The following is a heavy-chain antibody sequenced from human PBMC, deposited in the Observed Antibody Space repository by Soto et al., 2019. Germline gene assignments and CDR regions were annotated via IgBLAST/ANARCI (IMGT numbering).Heavy chain of an antibody. V-gene: IGHV4-59*01. CDR2: IYYSGST. CDR1: GGSISSYY. Sequence: TSETLSLTCTVSGGSISSYYWSWIRQPPGKGLEWIGYIYYSGSTNYNPSLKSRVTISVDTSKNQFSLKLSSVTAADTAVYYCARLVEYSSSWYEPNWFDPWGQGTLVTVSS. J-gene: IGHJ5*02. D-gene: IGHD6-13*01. CDR3: ARLVEYSSSWYEPNWFDP.